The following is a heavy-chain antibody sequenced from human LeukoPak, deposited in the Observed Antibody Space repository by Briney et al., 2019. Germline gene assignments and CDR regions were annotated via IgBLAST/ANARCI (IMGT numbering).Heavy chain of an antibody. CDR2: ISSSSSYI. Sequence: GGSLRLSCAASGFAFSSYSMNWVRQAPGKGLEWVSSISSSSSYIYYADSVKGRFTISRDNAKNSLYLQMNSLRAEDTAVYYCARDTRAPYYYYMDVWGKGTTVTISS. J-gene: IGHJ6*03. CDR1: GFAFSSYS. D-gene: IGHD1-26*01. CDR3: ARDTRAPYYYYMDV. V-gene: IGHV3-21*04.